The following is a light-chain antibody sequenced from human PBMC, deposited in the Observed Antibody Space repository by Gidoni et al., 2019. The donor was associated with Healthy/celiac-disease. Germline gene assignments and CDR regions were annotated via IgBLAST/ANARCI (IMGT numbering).Light chain of an antibody. CDR3: QQYGRSPLT. CDR2: GAS. J-gene: IGKJ4*01. Sequence: DIVWTQSPGPLSLSPGERATLSCRASQSVSSSYFAWYQQKPGQAPSLLIYGASSRATGIPDRFSGSGSGTDFTLTLRRLEPEDFAVYYCQQYGRSPLTFGGGTKVEIK. CDR1: QSVSSSY. V-gene: IGKV3-20*01.